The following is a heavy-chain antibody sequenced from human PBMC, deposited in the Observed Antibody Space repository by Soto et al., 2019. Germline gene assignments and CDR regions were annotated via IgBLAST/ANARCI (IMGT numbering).Heavy chain of an antibody. Sequence: ASVKVSCKASGYTFTGYYMHWVRPAPGQGLEWMGWINPNSGGTNYAQKIQGWVTMTRDTSISKAYMELSRLRSEDTAVYYCARMAEGFGELLSAFDIWGQGTMVTVSS. V-gene: IGHV1-2*04. J-gene: IGHJ3*02. D-gene: IGHD3-10*01. CDR2: INPNSGGT. CDR1: GYTFTGYY. CDR3: ARMAEGFGELLSAFDI.